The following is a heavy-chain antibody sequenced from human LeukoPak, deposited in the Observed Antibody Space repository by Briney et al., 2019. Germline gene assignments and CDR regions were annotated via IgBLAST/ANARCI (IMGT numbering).Heavy chain of an antibody. Sequence: GGSLRLTCAASGFTFSRYWMTWVRQTPGKGLEWVANVKQDETEKYYWDSVSGRFTIPRDNAKNSLYLQMNSLRAEDTGFYYCTRDTGGSGSYPDYWGQGTLVTVSS. CDR1: GFTFSRYW. J-gene: IGHJ4*02. D-gene: IGHD1-26*01. V-gene: IGHV3-7*01. CDR3: TRDTGGSGSYPDY. CDR2: VKQDETEK.